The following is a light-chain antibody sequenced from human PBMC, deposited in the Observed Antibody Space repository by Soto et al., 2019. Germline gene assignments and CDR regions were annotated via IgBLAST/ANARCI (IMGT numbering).Light chain of an antibody. V-gene: IGLV2-14*01. Sequence: QSVLTQPASVSGSPGQSITISCTGTSSDVGGYSYVSWYQQHPGKAPKLMIYEVSNRPSGVSNRFSGSKSGNTASLTISGLQAEDEADYYCSSYTSSSTQVFGTGTKVTV. CDR1: SSDVGGYSY. J-gene: IGLJ1*01. CDR2: EVS. CDR3: SSYTSSSTQV.